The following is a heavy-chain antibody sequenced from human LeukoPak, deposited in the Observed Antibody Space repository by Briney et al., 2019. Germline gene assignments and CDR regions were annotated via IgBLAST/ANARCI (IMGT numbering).Heavy chain of an antibody. CDR1: GFTFSSYG. Sequence: GGSLRLSCAASGFTFSSYGMHWVRQAPGKGLEWVAVIWYDGSNKYYADSVKGRLTISGDNSKNTLYLQMNSLRAEDTAVYYCARGGYCSSTSCYRPNYYYYGMDVWGQGTTVTVSS. D-gene: IGHD2-2*01. CDR3: ARGGYCSSTSCYRPNYYYYGMDV. V-gene: IGHV3-33*01. J-gene: IGHJ6*02. CDR2: IWYDGSNK.